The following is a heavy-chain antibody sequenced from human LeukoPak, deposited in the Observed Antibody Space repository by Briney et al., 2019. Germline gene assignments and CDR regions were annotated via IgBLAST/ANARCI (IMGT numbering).Heavy chain of an antibody. D-gene: IGHD3-22*01. Sequence: PGGSLRLSCAASGFTFSDYYMSRIRQAPGKGLEWVAVISYDGSNKYYADSVEGRFTISRDNSKNTLYLQMNSLRAEDTAVYYCARAYNSQGYYYDSSGAFDIWGQGTMVTVSS. CDR3: ARAYNSQGYYYDSSGAFDI. V-gene: IGHV3-30-3*01. CDR2: ISYDGSNK. J-gene: IGHJ3*02. CDR1: GFTFSDYY.